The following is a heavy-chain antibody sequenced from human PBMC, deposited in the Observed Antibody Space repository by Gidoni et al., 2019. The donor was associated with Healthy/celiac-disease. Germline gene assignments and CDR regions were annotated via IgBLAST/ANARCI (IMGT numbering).Heavy chain of an antibody. D-gene: IGHD6-19*01. J-gene: IGHJ4*02. V-gene: IGHV3-30*18. CDR2: ISYDGSNK. Sequence: QVQLVESGGGVVQPGRSLRLSCAASGFTFSSYGMHWVRQAPGKGLEWVAVISYDGSNKYYADSVKGRFTISRDNSNNTLYLQMNSLRAEDTAVYYCAKASGWYSGNGIDYWGQGTLVTVSS. CDR3: AKASGWYSGNGIDY. CDR1: GFTFSSYG.